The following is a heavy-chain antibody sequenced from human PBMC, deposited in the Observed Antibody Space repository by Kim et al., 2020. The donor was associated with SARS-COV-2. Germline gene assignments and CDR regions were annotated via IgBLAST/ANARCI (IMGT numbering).Heavy chain of an antibody. V-gene: IGHV4-39*01. Sequence: SETLSLTCTVSGGSISSSSYYWGWIRQPPGKGLEWIGSIYYSGSTYYNPSLKSRVTISVDTSKNQFSLKLSSVTAADTAVYYCASLVPPAGGWGQGTLVTVSS. CDR1: GGSISSSSYY. D-gene: IGHD3-16*01. J-gene: IGHJ4*02. CDR3: ASLVPPAGG. CDR2: IYYSGST.